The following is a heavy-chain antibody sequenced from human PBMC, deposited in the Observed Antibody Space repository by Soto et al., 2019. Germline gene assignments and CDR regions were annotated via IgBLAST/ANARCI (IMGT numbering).Heavy chain of an antibody. D-gene: IGHD3-22*01. J-gene: IGHJ4*02. Sequence: PSETLSLTCTVSGGSISSGGYYWSWIRQHPGKGLEWIGYIYYSGSTYYNPSLKSRVTISVDTSKNQFSLKLSSVTAADTAVYYCARVTIRDSSGYLNLVDYWGQGTLVTVSS. CDR2: IYYSGST. CDR1: GGSISSGGYY. CDR3: ARVTIRDSSGYLNLVDY. V-gene: IGHV4-31*03.